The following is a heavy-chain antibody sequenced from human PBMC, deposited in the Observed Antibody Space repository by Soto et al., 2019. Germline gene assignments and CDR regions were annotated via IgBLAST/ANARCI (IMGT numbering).Heavy chain of an antibody. Sequence: QVQLAESGGGVVQPGKSLRLSCEASGFTFDTYAMHWVRQAPGKGLEWVALIWDDGSRKEYLESVRGRFTISRDNSKNTLYLQMNSLRAEDTALYYCVRDRDPMNREVIMTIGHLRIWGRGALVSVST. CDR2: IWDDGSRK. J-gene: IGHJ2*01. D-gene: IGHD3-10*01. V-gene: IGHV3-33*01. CDR3: VRDRDPMNREVIMTIGHLRI. CDR1: GFTFDTYA.